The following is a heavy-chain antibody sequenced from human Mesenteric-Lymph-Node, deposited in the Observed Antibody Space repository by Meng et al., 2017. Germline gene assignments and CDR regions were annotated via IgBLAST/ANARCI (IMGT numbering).Heavy chain of an antibody. Sequence: GESLKISCAASGFTFSSYWMSWVRQAPGKGLEWVANIKQDGSEKYYVDSVKGRFTISRDNVKNSLYLQMNSLRAEDTAVYYCARGVTVVRNYYGMDVWGQGTTVTVSS. CDR2: IKQDGSEK. CDR3: ARGVTVVRNYYGMDV. V-gene: IGHV3-7*01. CDR1: GFTFSSYW. J-gene: IGHJ6*02. D-gene: IGHD3-10*01.